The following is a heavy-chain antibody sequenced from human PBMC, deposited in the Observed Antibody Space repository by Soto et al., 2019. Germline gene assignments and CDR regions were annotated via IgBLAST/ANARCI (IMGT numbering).Heavy chain of an antibody. D-gene: IGHD2-2*01. V-gene: IGHV1-8*01. CDR2: MNPYSGNT. Sequence: QVQLVQSGAEVKKPGASVKVSCKASGYIFTSSDINWVRQATGQGLEWMGWMNPYSGNTAYAQKLQGRGTMTRNTSISTAYMELSGLTSEDTAVYYCARMGVVPPGHYGGMDVWGQGTTVTVSS. J-gene: IGHJ6*02. CDR1: GYIFTSSD. CDR3: ARMGVVPPGHYGGMDV.